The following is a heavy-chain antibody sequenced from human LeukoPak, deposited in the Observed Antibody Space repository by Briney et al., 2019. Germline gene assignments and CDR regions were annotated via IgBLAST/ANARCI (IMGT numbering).Heavy chain of an antibody. CDR3: AKGAGYYYDSSGWLVY. D-gene: IGHD3-22*01. CDR1: GFTFSTYN. V-gene: IGHV3-21*04. Sequence: PGGSLRLSCEASGFTFSTYNTNWARQAPGKRLEWVSSITSSSSYVFYADSVKGRFTISRDNSKNTLYLQMNSLRAEDTAVYYCAKGAGYYYDSSGWLVYWGQGTLVTVSS. CDR2: ITSSSSYV. J-gene: IGHJ4*02.